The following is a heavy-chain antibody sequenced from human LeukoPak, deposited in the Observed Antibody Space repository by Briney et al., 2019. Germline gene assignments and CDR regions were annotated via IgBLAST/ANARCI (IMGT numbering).Heavy chain of an antibody. Sequence: RGGSLRLSCGASGFPFDDDAMHWVRQAPGKGLEWVSLISWDGDSTYYADSVKGRFIISRDNSQNSLSLQMNSLRTEDTPLYFCIKVLSYYSYYTMDVWGQGTTVTVSS. CDR3: IKVLSYYSYYTMDV. CDR1: GFPFDDDA. CDR2: ISWDGDST. J-gene: IGHJ6*02. V-gene: IGHV3-43*02.